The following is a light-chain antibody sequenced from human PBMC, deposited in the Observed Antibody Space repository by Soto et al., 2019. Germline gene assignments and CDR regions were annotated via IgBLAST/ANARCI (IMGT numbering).Light chain of an antibody. V-gene: IGKV3-15*01. J-gene: IGKJ3*01. CDR3: QKYNSAPFT. Sequence: EIVMTQSPATLSVSPGERATLSCRASQAVSSNLAWYQQKPGQAPRLLIYAASTRAAGIPDRFSGSGSGTDFTLTISSLQPEDVATYYCQKYNSAPFTFGPGTKVDIK. CDR1: QAVSSN. CDR2: AAS.